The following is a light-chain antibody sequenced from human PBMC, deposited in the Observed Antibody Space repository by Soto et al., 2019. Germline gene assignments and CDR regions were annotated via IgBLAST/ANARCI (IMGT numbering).Light chain of an antibody. J-gene: IGKJ4*01. Sequence: IVLTQSPGTPSLSPGEGATLSCRAGQSVSSYLAWYQQKPGQGPRLLIYGASSRANGIPDRFSGSGSGTDFTLTISRLEPEDFAVYYCHQYGSSPLTFGGGTKVDNK. CDR2: GAS. V-gene: IGKV3-20*01. CDR1: QSVSSY. CDR3: HQYGSSPLT.